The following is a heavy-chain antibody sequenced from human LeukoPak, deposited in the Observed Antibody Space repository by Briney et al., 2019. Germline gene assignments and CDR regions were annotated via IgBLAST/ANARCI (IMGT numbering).Heavy chain of an antibody. CDR2: IYYSGST. J-gene: IGHJ3*02. Sequence: SSETLSLTCTVSGGSISSSSYYWGWIRQPPGKELEWIGSIYYSGSTYYNPSLKSRVTISVDTSKNQFSLKLSSVTAADTAVYYCIIWRAARPHAFDIWGQGTMVTVSS. V-gene: IGHV4-39*01. D-gene: IGHD6-6*01. CDR1: GGSISSSSYY. CDR3: IIWRAARPHAFDI.